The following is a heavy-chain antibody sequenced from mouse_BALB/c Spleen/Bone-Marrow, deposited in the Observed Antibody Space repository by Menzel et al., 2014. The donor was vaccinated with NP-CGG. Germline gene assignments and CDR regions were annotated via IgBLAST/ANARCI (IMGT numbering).Heavy chain of an antibody. CDR2: ISDGGSYT. V-gene: IGHV5-4*02. CDR3: AREVAMDY. CDR1: GFTFSDYY. Sequence: EVQLQQSGGGLVKPGGSLKLPCAASGFTFSDYYMYWVRQTPEKRLEWVATISDGGSYTYYPDSVKGRFTISRDNAKNNLYLQMSSLKSEDTAMYYCAREVAMDYWGQGTSVTVSS. J-gene: IGHJ4*01.